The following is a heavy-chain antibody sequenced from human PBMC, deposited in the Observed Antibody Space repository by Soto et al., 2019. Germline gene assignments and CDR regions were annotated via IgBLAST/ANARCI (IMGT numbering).Heavy chain of an antibody. J-gene: IGHJ4*02. D-gene: IGHD6-6*01. CDR2: IGGSGTTI. Sequence: EVQLVESGGGLVQPGGSLRLSCAASGFTCRSHSMNWVRQAPGKGLELLSYIGGSGTTIDYADSVKGRFTISRDNAKNSVFLQMNSLRGEDTAEYYCARDPPYSSSSGYGDHWGQGTPLIVSS. V-gene: IGHV3-48*01. CDR1: GFTCRSHS. CDR3: ARDPPYSSSSGYGDH.